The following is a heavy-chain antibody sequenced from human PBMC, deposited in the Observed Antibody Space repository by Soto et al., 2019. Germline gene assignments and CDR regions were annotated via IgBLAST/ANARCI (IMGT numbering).Heavy chain of an antibody. V-gene: IGHV4-31*03. CDR3: ARDNCSGGSCFSWFDP. D-gene: IGHD2-15*01. CDR2: IYYSGST. J-gene: IGHJ5*02. Sequence: QVQLQESGPGLVKPSQTLSLTCTVSGGSISSGGYYWSWIRQHPGKGLEWIGYIYYSGSTYYNPSLKSRVTISVDTSKNRFSLKLSSVTAADTAVYYCARDNCSGGSCFSWFDPWGQGTLVTVSS. CDR1: GGSISSGGYY.